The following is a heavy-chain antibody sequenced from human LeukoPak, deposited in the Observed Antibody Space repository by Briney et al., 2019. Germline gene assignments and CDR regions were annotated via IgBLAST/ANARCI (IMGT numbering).Heavy chain of an antibody. CDR1: AFTVSSNY. D-gene: IGHD4-17*01. J-gene: IGHJ3*02. Sequence: GGSLRLSCAASAFTVSSNYMSWVRQAPGRGPEWVSVIYSGGSTYYADSVKGRFTISRDKSKNTLYIQMNRLRAEDTAVYYCARAAVTTDAFDIWGQGKMVTASS. CDR3: ARAAVTTDAFDI. CDR2: IYSGGST. V-gene: IGHV3-53*01.